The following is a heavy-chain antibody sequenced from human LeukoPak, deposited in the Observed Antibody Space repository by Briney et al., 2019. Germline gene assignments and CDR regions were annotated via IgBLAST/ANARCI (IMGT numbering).Heavy chain of an antibody. CDR1: GFSFSVHW. D-gene: IGHD6-6*01. J-gene: IGHJ4*02. CDR2: ISPTGSTT. Sequence: GGSLRLSCTASGFSFSVHWMHWARHLPGKGLVWVSCISPTGSTTSYADSVKGRFTVSRDIAKNTLYLQVNNLRAEDTAVYYCARGPNSNWSGLDFWGQGTLLTVSS. CDR3: ARGPNSNWSGLDF. V-gene: IGHV3-74*01.